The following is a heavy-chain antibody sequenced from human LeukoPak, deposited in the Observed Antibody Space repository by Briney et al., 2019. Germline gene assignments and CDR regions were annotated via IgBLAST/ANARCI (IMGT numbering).Heavy chain of an antibody. CDR1: GFTFSSYG. J-gene: IGHJ3*02. CDR2: ISYDGSNK. V-gene: IGHV3-30*03. CDR3: ASWSYYDSSGYTRAFDI. Sequence: GRSLRLSCAASGFTFSSYGMHWVRQAPGKGLEWVAVISYDGSNKYYADSMKGRFTISRDNSKNTLYLQMNSLRAEDTAVYYCASWSYYDSSGYTRAFDIWGQGTMVTVSS. D-gene: IGHD3-22*01.